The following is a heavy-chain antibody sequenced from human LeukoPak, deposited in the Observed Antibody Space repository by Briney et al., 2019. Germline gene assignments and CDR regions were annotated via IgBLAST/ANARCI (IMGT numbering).Heavy chain of an antibody. D-gene: IGHD6-19*01. V-gene: IGHV3-33*06. Sequence: TGGSLRLSCAASGFTFSSYGMHWVRQAPGKGLEWVAVIWYDGSNKYYADSVKGRFTISRDNSKNTLYLQMNSLRAEDTAVYYCAKDRRIRYSSGWSHFDYWGQGTLVTVSS. CDR3: AKDRRIRYSSGWSHFDY. CDR2: IWYDGSNK. CDR1: GFTFSSYG. J-gene: IGHJ4*02.